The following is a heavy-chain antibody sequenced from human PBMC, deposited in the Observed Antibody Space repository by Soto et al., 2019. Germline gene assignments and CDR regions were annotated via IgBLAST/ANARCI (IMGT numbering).Heavy chain of an antibody. CDR3: ATHIKPDTAMPLTTPPPDV. CDR2: IYSGGST. Sequence: PGGSLRLSCAASGFTVSSNYMSWVRQTPGKGLEWVSVIYSGGSTYYADSVKGRFTISRDNSKNTLYLQMNSLRAEDTAVYYCATHIKPDTAMPLTTPPPDVWGQGTTVTVSS. CDR1: GFTVSSNY. D-gene: IGHD5-18*01. V-gene: IGHV3-53*01. J-gene: IGHJ6*02.